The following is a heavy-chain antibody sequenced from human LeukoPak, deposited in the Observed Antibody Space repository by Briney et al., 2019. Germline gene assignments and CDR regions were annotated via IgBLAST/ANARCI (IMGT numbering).Heavy chain of an antibody. J-gene: IGHJ4*02. CDR2: INPNSGGT. V-gene: IGHV1-2*02. Sequence: ASVKVSCKASGYTFTGYYMHWVRQAPGQGLEWMGWINPNSGGTNYAQKFQGRGTMTRDTSISTAYVELSRLRSDDTAVYYCARDRHDFWSGAKYYFDYWGQGTLVTVSS. CDR1: GYTFTGYY. D-gene: IGHD3-3*01. CDR3: ARDRHDFWSGAKYYFDY.